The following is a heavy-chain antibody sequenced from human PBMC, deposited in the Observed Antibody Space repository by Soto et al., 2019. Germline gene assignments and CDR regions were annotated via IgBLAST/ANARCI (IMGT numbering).Heavy chain of an antibody. CDR1: GFTFSSYS. CDR3: ARDTYYYGSGAGDYYYYYGMDV. J-gene: IGHJ6*02. CDR2: ISSSSSYI. D-gene: IGHD3-10*01. V-gene: IGHV3-21*01. Sequence: SGGSLRLSCAASGFTFSSYSMNWVRQAPGKGLEWVSSISSSSSYIYYADSVKGRFTISRDNAKNSLYLQMNSLRAEDTAVYYCARDTYYYGSGAGDYYYYYGMDVWDQGTTVTVS.